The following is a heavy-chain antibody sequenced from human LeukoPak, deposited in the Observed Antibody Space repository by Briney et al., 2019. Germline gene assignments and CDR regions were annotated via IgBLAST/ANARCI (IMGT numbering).Heavy chain of an antibody. J-gene: IGHJ2*01. CDR1: GFTFSSYA. CDR3: AKLPDIVLVVYAWYFDL. CDR2: ISGSGGST. V-gene: IGHV3-23*01. Sequence: GGSLRLSCAASGFTFSSYAMSWVRQAPGKGLEWVSAISGSGGSTYYADSVKGRFTISRDNSKNTLYLQMNSLRAEDTAVYYCAKLPDIVLVVYAWYFDLWGRGNLVSVSS. D-gene: IGHD2-8*02.